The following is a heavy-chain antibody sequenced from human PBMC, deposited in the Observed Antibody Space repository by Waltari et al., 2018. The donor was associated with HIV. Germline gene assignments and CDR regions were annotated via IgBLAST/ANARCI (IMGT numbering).Heavy chain of an antibody. V-gene: IGHV3-9*01. CDR3: ARGRSIASFGWRGMDV. D-gene: IGHD3-3*01. CDR2: ITRTGASI. Sequence: EVQLVGPGGGLVKRGRSLRLSCAAADFKFADFAIHWVGQAPGMFLVLFAVITRTGASIAYGGSVNGRFTISIDNAKKSVYLQMNSLIIDDTALYYGARGRSIASFGWRGMDVWGQGTTVTVSS. J-gene: IGHJ6*02. CDR1: DFKFADFA.